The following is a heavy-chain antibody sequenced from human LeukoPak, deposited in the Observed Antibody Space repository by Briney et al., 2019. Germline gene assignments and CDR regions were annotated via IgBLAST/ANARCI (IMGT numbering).Heavy chain of an antibody. CDR2: INPNSGGT. Sequence: ASVKVSCKASGYTFTVYYMHWVRQAPGQGLEWMGRINPNSGGTNYAQKFQGRDTMTRDTSISTAYMELSRLRSDDTAVYYCASGGSYSFSGVDYFDYWGQGTLVTVSS. V-gene: IGHV1-2*06. CDR1: GYTFTVYY. D-gene: IGHD1-26*01. J-gene: IGHJ4*02. CDR3: ASGGSYSFSGVDYFDY.